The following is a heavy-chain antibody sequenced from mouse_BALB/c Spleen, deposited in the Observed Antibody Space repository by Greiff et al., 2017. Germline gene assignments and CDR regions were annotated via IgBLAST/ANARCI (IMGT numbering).Heavy chain of an antibody. V-gene: IGHV5-6-5*01. CDR3: ARHLTTVVADY. Sequence: EVQVVESGGGLVKPGGSLKLSCAASGFTFSSYAMSWVRQTPEKRLEWVASISSGGSTYYPDSVKGRFTISRDNARNILYLQMSSLRSEDTAMYYCARHLTTVVADYWGQGTTLTVSS. CDR1: GFTFSSYA. CDR2: ISSGGST. J-gene: IGHJ2*01. D-gene: IGHD1-1*01.